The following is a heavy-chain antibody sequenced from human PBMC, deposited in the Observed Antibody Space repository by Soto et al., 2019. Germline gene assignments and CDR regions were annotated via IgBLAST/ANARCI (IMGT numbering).Heavy chain of an antibody. Sequence: ASLKVFCKASNDSLSSHFIHWVRQAPGEGLEWMGIINPGPSSASYSKEFQGRLTLTSDMPSRTVYMQLSNLRSDDTAVYYCAGASSRVSSVVAAYWGQGTLVTVSS. D-gene: IGHD2-15*01. CDR3: AGASSRVSSVVAAY. CDR2: INPGPSSA. CDR1: NDSLSSHF. J-gene: IGHJ4*02. V-gene: IGHV1-46*01.